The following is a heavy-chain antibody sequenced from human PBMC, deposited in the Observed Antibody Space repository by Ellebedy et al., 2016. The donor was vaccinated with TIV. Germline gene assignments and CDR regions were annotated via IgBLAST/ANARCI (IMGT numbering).Heavy chain of an antibody. J-gene: IGHJ4*02. CDR2: IYSGGST. CDR3: ARDGGGNSLLYFDY. CDR1: GFTVSSNY. Sequence: PGGSLRLSCAASGFTVSSNYMSWVRQAPGKGLEWVSVIYSGGSTYYADSVKGRFTISRDNSKNTLYLQMNSLRAEDTAVYYCARDGGGNSLLYFDYWGRGTLVTVSS. V-gene: IGHV3-53*01. D-gene: IGHD4-23*01.